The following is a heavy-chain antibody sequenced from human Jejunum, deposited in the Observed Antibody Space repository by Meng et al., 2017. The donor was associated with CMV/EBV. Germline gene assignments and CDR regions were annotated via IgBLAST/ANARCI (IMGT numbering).Heavy chain of an antibody. D-gene: IGHD3-22*01. CDR3: AARSYYYDSSGYEP. J-gene: IGHJ3*01. CDR1: GFTFSSYW. CDR2: INSDGSST. V-gene: IGHV3-74*01. Sequence: GFTFSSYWMHWVRQAPGKGLVWVSRINSDGSSTSYADSVKGRFTISRDNAKNTLYLQMNSLRAEDTAVYYCAARSYYYDSSGYEPWGQGTMVTVSS.